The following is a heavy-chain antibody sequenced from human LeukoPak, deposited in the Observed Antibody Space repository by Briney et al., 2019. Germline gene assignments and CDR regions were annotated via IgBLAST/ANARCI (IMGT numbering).Heavy chain of an antibody. J-gene: IGHJ4*02. V-gene: IGHV4-4*08. CDR1: GDSISSDY. D-gene: IGHD4-17*01. CDR3: VRVAVPEKYFVY. CDR2: IYSSGST. Sequence: SETLSLTCTVSGDSISSDYWTWIRQPPGKGLEWIGYIYSSGSTNYNPSLKSPVTISLDTSKNQFSLKLSSVTAADTAVYYCVRVAVPEKYFVYWGQGILVTVSS.